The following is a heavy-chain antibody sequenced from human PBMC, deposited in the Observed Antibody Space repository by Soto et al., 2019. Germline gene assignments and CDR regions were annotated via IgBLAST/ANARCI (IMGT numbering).Heavy chain of an antibody. D-gene: IGHD3-10*01. V-gene: IGHV4-31*01. J-gene: IGHJ5*01. CDR1: GGSVTSGGYY. CDR3: TRDGGPPGTHGYDS. Sequence: QVQLQESGPGLVRPSQTLSLTCTVSGGSVTSGGYYWSWIRHCPGKGLEWIWYIYSSGDTNYNPSLNRHVAMSVDTSKNQFSLQLTSVTVADTAIYYCTRDGGPPGTHGYDSWGQGILVTVSS. CDR2: IYSSGDT.